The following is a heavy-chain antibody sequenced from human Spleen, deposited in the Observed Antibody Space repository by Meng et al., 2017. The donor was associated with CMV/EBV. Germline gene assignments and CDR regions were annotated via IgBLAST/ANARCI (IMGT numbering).Heavy chain of an antibody. Sequence: KASGGTFSSYAISWVRQAPGQGLEWMGRINPNTGVTNYAQKFQGRVSMTRDTSISTAFMELSRLRSDDTAIYYCARVIAVAGTAPFDFWGQGTLVTVSS. CDR1: GGTFSSYA. CDR2: INPNTGVT. CDR3: ARVIAVAGTAPFDF. D-gene: IGHD6-19*01. V-gene: IGHV1-2*06. J-gene: IGHJ4*02.